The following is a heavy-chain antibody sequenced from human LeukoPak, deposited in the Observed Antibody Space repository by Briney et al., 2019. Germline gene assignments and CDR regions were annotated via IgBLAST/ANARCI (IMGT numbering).Heavy chain of an antibody. V-gene: IGHV4-59*12. CDR3: AREKDFSLWDAAVDY. D-gene: IGHD3-3*01. CDR2: IYHSGST. CDR1: GGSISTYY. Sequence: SETLSLTCTVSGGSISTYYWSWIRQPPGKGLEWIGYIYHSGSTNYNPSLKSRVTISVDTSQNQFYLKLSSVTAADTAVYYCAREKDFSLWDAAVDYWGQGTLVTVSS. J-gene: IGHJ4*02.